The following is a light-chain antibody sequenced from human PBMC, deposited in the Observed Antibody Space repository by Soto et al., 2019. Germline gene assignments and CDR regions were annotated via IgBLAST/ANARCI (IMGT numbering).Light chain of an antibody. CDR1: GSNVGTSY. V-gene: IGLV1-47*01. CDR3: AAWDDSLRGRV. J-gene: IGLJ3*02. CDR2: AND. Sequence: QSVLTQPPSASGTPGQRVTISCSGSGSNVGTSYVYWYQQLPGTAPKLLIYANDQRPSGVPDRFSGSKSGTSASLAISGLRSEDEADYSCAAWDDSLRGRVFGGGTKLTVL.